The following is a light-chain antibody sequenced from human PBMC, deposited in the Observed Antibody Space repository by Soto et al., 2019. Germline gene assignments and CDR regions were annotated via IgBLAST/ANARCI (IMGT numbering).Light chain of an antibody. Sequence: QSVLTQPRSVSGSPGQSVTISCTGTSSDVGGYNYVSWYQQHPGKAPKLMIYDVSKRPSGVPDRFSGSKSGNTASLTISGLHAEDEADYYCCSYAGSYTGVFGTGTKLTVL. J-gene: IGLJ1*01. CDR2: DVS. CDR3: CSYAGSYTGV. V-gene: IGLV2-11*01. CDR1: SSDVGGYNY.